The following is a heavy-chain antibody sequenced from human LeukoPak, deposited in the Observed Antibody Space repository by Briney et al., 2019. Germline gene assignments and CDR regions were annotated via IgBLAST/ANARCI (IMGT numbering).Heavy chain of an antibody. J-gene: IGHJ5*02. CDR3: ARASFNVVFGNWFDP. Sequence: KPSETLSLTCTVSSSSIGSSSNYWGWIRQAPGKGLEWIGNVYYSGSTFYNPSLKSRVTISVDTSKNQFSLKLRSVTAADTAIYYCARASFNVVFGNWFDPWGQGTLVTVSS. CDR1: SSSIGSSSNY. CDR2: VYYSGST. V-gene: IGHV4-39*01. D-gene: IGHD2-8*01.